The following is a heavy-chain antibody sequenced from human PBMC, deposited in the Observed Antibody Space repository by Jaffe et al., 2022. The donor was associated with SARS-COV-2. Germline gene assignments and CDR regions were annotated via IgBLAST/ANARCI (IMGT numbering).Heavy chain of an antibody. CDR3: AKVWRVIVPAPLGLTSLGGYFDL. V-gene: IGHV3-23*01. CDR2: ITGSGRST. D-gene: IGHD2-2*01. Sequence: EVQLLESGGGLVQPGGSLRLSCATSGFTFSSYDMTWVRQAPGKGLEWVSAITGSGRSTHYADSVQGRFTISRDNSKGTVHLQMNSLRVEDTAVYYCAKVWRVIVPAPLGLTSLGGYFDLWGRGTRVSVSS. CDR1: GFTFSSYD. J-gene: IGHJ2*01.